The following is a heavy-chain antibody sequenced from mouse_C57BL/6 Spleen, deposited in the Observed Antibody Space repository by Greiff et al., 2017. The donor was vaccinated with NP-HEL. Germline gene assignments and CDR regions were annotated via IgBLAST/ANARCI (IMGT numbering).Heavy chain of an antibody. D-gene: IGHD1-1*01. Sequence: VQLQQPGPELVKPGASVKMSCKASGYTFTDYNMHWVKQSHGKSLEWIGYINPNNGGTSYNQKFKGKATLTVNKSSSTAYLELRSLTSEDAAVYYCARELRQKYFDYWGQGTTLTVSS. CDR1: GYTFTDYN. V-gene: IGHV1-22*01. J-gene: IGHJ2*01. CDR3: ARELRQKYFDY. CDR2: INPNNGGT.